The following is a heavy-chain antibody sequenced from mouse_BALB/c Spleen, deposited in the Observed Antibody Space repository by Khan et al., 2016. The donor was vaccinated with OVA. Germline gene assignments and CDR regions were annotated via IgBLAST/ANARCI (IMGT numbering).Heavy chain of an antibody. CDR2: FFPNSGGS. D-gene: IGHD1-2*01. J-gene: IGHJ3*01. CDR3: VRSGYGSFAF. V-gene: IGHV1S29*02. Sequence: EVKLLESGPEVVKPGASVKISCKASGYTFTDYNMDWLKQRHGKSLEWIGYFFPNSGGSGYNQKFKTKATLTVDISSSTAYMDLHNLTSEDSAVYFGVRSGYGSFAFWGQGTLVTVSA. CDR1: GYTFTDYN.